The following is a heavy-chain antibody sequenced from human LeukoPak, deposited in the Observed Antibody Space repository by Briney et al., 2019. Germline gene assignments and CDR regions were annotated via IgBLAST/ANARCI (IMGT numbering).Heavy chain of an antibody. CDR2: IYYSGST. V-gene: IGHV4-59*08. Sequence: PSETLSLTCTVSGGSISSYYWSWIRQPPGKGLEWIGYIYYSGSTNYNPSLKSRVTISVDTSKNQFSLKLSSVTAADTAVYYCASLYYYGSGSYSDYWGQGTLVTVSS. CDR1: GGSISSYY. D-gene: IGHD3-10*01. J-gene: IGHJ4*02. CDR3: ASLYYYGSGSYSDY.